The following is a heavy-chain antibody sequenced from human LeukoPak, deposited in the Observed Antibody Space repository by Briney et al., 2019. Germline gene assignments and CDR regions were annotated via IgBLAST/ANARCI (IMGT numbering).Heavy chain of an antibody. J-gene: IGHJ4*02. Sequence: ASVKVSCKASGYTFTGSYMHWVRQAPGQGLEWMGILNPSGGSTSYAQKFQGRVTMTRDTSTSTVYMELSSLRSEDTAVYYCARQGVIPADYWGQGTLVTVSS. CDR1: GYTFTGSY. D-gene: IGHD3-16*02. V-gene: IGHV1-46*01. CDR2: LNPSGGST. CDR3: ARQGVIPADY.